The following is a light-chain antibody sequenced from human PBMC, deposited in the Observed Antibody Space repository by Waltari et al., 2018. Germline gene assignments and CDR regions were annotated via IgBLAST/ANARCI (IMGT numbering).Light chain of an antibody. CDR3: MQGTHPPQT. CDR1: QSLIHSNGNTY. Sequence: DVVMTQSPLSLPVTLGQPASISCRSSQSLIHSNGNTYLNWFQQRPGQPPRRLIYKISNRDSGVPDRFSGSWSGTDFTLKISRVEAEDVGVYYCMQGTHPPQTFGGGTKVEIK. V-gene: IGKV2-30*02. J-gene: IGKJ4*01. CDR2: KIS.